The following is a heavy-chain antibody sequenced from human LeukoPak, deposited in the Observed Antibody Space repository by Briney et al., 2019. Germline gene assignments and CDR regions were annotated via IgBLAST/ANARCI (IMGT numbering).Heavy chain of an antibody. Sequence: GGSLRLSCLTSGFTLSTNAMSWVRQAPGKGLEWISGISGSGASTYYADSVKGRFTISRDDSRNTLYLQMNSLRGDDTAVYYCAKAMIVVVGVARPFDYWGQGTLVTVSS. CDR3: AKAMIVVVGVARPFDY. CDR2: ISGSGAST. CDR1: GFTLSTNA. D-gene: IGHD3-22*01. J-gene: IGHJ4*02. V-gene: IGHV3-23*01.